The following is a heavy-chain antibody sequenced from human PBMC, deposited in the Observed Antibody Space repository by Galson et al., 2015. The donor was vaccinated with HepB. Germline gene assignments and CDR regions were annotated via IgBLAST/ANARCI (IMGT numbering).Heavy chain of an antibody. CDR1: GFTFNNYD. D-gene: IGHD1-26*01. Sequence: SLRLSCAASGFTFNNYDMHWVRQAPGKGLEWVAVILYDGSNKYYADSVKGRFTISRDTSKNTLYLHMDSLRPEDTAIYYCARAGAGTYYLTGDYWGQGTLVTVSS. CDR3: ARAGAGTYYLTGDY. CDR2: ILYDGSNK. J-gene: IGHJ4*02. V-gene: IGHV3-30-3*01.